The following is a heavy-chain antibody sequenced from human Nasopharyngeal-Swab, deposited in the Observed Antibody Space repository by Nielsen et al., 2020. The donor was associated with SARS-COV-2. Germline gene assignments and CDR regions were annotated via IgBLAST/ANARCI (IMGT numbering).Heavy chain of an antibody. CDR3: ARVIAWFDP. Sequence: WIRQPPGKGLEWIGEIYHSGSTNYSPSLKSRINISLDKSKNQFSLKLRSVTAADTAVYYCARVIAWFDPWGQGTLVTVSS. V-gene: IGHV4-4*02. D-gene: IGHD2-15*01. CDR2: IYHSGST. J-gene: IGHJ5*02.